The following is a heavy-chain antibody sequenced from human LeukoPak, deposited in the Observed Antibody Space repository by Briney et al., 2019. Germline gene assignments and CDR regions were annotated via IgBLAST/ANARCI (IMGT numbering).Heavy chain of an antibody. CDR1: GYTFTSYD. D-gene: IGHD4-11*01. CDR3: ARADDYTLGGRIRYYYMDV. Sequence: SVKVSCKASGYTFTSYDINWVRQATGQGLEWMGGIIPIFGTANYAQKFQGRVTITADESTSTAYMELSSLRSEDTAVYYCARADDYTLGGRIRYYYMDVWGKGTTVTVSS. CDR2: IIPIFGTA. V-gene: IGHV1-69*13. J-gene: IGHJ6*03.